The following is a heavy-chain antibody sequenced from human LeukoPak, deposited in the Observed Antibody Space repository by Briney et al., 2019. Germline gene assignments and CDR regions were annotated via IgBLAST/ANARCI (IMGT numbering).Heavy chain of an antibody. CDR2: IYYRGSA. J-gene: IGHJ4*02. D-gene: IGHD6-13*01. CDR3: ARLLPIAAAGGHYFDY. CDR1: GGSFISGIYY. V-gene: IGHV4-39*01. Sequence: PSETLSLTCNVSGGSFISGIYYWGWVRQPPGKGLEWIASIYYRGSAYYNQSLKSRVTISVDTSKKQFYLKVTSVTAADTAVYYCARLLPIAAAGGHYFDYWGQGTLVTVSS.